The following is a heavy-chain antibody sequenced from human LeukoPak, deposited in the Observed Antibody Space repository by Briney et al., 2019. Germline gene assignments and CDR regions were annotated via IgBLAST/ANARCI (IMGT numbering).Heavy chain of an antibody. CDR2: INSDGSST. Sequence: PGGSLRLSCAASGFSFSNYWMPWVRQAPGKGLVWVSRINSDGSSTSYADSVKGRFTISRDNAKNTLYLQMNSLRAEDTAVYYCASLDLVGATHPFDYWGQGTLVTVSS. D-gene: IGHD1-26*01. CDR1: GFSFSNYW. J-gene: IGHJ4*02. CDR3: ASLDLVGATHPFDY. V-gene: IGHV3-74*01.